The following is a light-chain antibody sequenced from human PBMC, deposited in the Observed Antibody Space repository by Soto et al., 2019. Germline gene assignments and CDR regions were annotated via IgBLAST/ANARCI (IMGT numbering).Light chain of an antibody. V-gene: IGKV3-15*01. CDR2: GAS. CDR1: QSVSSN. Sequence: EIVMTQSPATLSVSPGERATLSCRASQSVSSNLAWYQKKPGQAPRLLIYGASTRATGITARFSGSGSGTKLTRTISSLQSEVIAVYYCQQYNNCPAGVTFGPGTKVDIK. CDR3: QQYNNCPAGVT. J-gene: IGKJ3*01.